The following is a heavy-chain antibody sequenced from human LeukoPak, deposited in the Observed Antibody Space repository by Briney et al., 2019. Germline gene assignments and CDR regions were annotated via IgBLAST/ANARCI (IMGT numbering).Heavy chain of an antibody. V-gene: IGHV3-74*01. Sequence: GGSLRLSCTASGFTFNSYWMHWVRQAPGKGLVWVSRINSDGNSISYADSVKGRFTISRDNAKNTLYLQMNSLRAEDTAVYYCASGLELELVYHWGQGTLVTVSS. D-gene: IGHD1-7*01. J-gene: IGHJ5*02. CDR1: GFTFNSYW. CDR2: INSDGNSI. CDR3: ASGLELELVYH.